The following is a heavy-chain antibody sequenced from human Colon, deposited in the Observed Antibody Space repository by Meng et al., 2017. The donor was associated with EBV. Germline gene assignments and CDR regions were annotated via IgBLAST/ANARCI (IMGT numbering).Heavy chain of an antibody. CDR1: GGSISGSYY. CDR3: ARWGRGIAFDP. J-gene: IGHJ5*02. D-gene: IGHD3-16*01. Sequence: QVHLQESGPGLVKPSQTLSLICTVSGGSISGSYYWNWVRQPAGKGLEWIGRMQTTGTTNYNPSLKSRVTMSADTSKNQLFLSLTSVTAEDTAVYYCARWGRGIAFDPWGQGILVTVSS. CDR2: MQTTGTT. V-gene: IGHV4-61*02.